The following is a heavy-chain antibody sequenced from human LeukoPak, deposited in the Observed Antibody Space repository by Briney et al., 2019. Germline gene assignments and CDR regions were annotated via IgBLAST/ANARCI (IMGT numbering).Heavy chain of an antibody. CDR1: GFTVSSNY. D-gene: IGHD3-22*01. CDR2: IYSGWST. J-gene: IGHJ4*02. V-gene: IGHV3-53*04. CDR3: ARGSDSSGYSDY. Sequence: GGSLRLSCAASGFTVSSNYMSWVRQAPGKGLEWGSVIYSGWSTYYAASVKGRFTISRHNSKNTLYLQMNSLRAEDTAVYYCARGSDSSGYSDYWGQGTLVTVSS.